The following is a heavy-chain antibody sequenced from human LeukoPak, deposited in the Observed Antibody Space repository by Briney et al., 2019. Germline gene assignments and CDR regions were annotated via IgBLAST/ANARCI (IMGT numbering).Heavy chain of an antibody. D-gene: IGHD2-2*01. Sequence: PSETLSLTCTVSGGSFSSSNYFWVWLPQPPGKGLEWIGSIYYSGNSYYNPSLKSRVTISVDTSKNHFSLKLRSVMAADTAVYYCARHGNVVVVPAAKGFDYWGQGTQVTVSS. V-gene: IGHV4-39*01. J-gene: IGHJ4*02. CDR2: IYYSGNS. CDR3: ARHGNVVVVPAAKGFDY. CDR1: GGSFSSSNYF.